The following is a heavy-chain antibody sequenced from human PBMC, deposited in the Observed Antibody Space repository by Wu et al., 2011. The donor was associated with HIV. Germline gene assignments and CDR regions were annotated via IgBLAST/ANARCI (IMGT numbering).Heavy chain of an antibody. V-gene: IGHV1-69-2*01. J-gene: IGHJ5*02. CDR1: GYTFIDYY. CDR3: ATSDYPDNWFDP. CDR2: VDPEDGET. D-gene: IGHD4-11*01. Sequence: EVQLVQSGAEVKKPGAIVKISCKASGYTFIDYYIHWVQQAPGKGLEWMGLVDPEDGETIYAEKFQGRVTITADTSTDTAYMELSSLRSVDTAVYYCATSDYPDNWFDPWGQGTLVTVSS.